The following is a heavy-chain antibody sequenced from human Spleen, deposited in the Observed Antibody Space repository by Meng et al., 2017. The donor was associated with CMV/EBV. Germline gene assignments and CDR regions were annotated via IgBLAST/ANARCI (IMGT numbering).Heavy chain of an antibody. CDR3: AREGGYSYGSNSYYSFGMFV. J-gene: IGHJ6*02. D-gene: IGHD5-18*01. V-gene: IGHV3-21*01. CDR1: GFSFNTYP. CDR2: ISSGSTYI. Sequence: GGSLGLSCAASGFSFNTYPMSWVRQAPGKGLEWVSSISSGSTYIYYADSVKGRFTISRDNAKKSLYLQMNSLRAEDTAVYYCAREGGYSYGSNSYYSFGMFVWGQGTTVTVSS.